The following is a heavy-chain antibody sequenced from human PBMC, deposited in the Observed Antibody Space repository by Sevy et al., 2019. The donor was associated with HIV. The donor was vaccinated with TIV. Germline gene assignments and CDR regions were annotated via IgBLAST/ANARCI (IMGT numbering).Heavy chain of an antibody. CDR2: ISYDGSNK. CDR1: RFTFSGYA. J-gene: IGHJ4*02. CDR3: ARGDYDYVRENYRRFDY. D-gene: IGHD3-16*02. V-gene: IGHV3-30-3*01. Sequence: GGSLRLSCAASRFTFSGYAMHWVRQVPGKGLEWVAVISYDGSNKYYADSVKGRFTISRDNSKNTLYLQMNSLRAEDTAVYYCARGDYDYVRENYRRFDYWGQGTLVTVSS.